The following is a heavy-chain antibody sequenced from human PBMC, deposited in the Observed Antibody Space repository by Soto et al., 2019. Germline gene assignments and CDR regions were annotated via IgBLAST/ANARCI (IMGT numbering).Heavy chain of an antibody. V-gene: IGHV3-30-3*01. J-gene: IGHJ4*02. CDR2: ISYDGSNK. CDR3: ASEALGAAADPNYFDY. Sequence: PGGSLRLSCAASGFTFSSYAMHWVRQAPGKGLEWVAVISYDGSNKYYADSVKGRFTISRDNSKNTLYLQMNSLRAEDTAVYYCASEALGAAADPNYFDYWGQGTLVTVSS. CDR1: GFTFSSYA. D-gene: IGHD6-13*01.